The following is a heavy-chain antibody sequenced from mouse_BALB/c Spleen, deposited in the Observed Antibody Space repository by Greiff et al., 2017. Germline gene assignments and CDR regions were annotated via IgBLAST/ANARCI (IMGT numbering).Heavy chain of an antibody. Sequence: DVKLVESGGGLVKPGGSLKLSCAASGFTFSSYTMSWVRQTPEKRLEWVATISSGGSYTYYPDSVKGRFTISRDNAKNTLYLQMSSLKSEDTAMYYCTRDGYDDHCYFDVWGAGTTVTVSS. V-gene: IGHV5-6-4*01. CDR1: GFTFSSYT. CDR3: TRDGYDDHCYFDV. D-gene: IGHD2-2*01. CDR2: ISSGGSYT. J-gene: IGHJ1*01.